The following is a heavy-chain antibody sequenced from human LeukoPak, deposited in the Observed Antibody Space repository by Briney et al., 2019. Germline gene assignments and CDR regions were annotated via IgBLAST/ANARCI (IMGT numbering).Heavy chain of an antibody. CDR1: GFTFSSYT. Sequence: GGSLRLSCAASGFTFSSYTMNWVRQAPGKGLEWISCIKSSSSDIRYADTVKGRFTISRDNAKNSLYLQMNSLRAEDTAVYYCAKLWNYYDSSGYPAGYWGQGTLVTVSS. J-gene: IGHJ4*02. D-gene: IGHD3-22*01. CDR3: AKLWNYYDSSGYPAGY. V-gene: IGHV3-21*01. CDR2: IKSSSSDI.